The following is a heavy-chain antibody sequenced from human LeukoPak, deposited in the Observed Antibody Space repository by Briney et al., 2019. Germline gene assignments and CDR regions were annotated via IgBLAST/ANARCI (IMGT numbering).Heavy chain of an antibody. CDR3: ARGGRSSTSCQDY. D-gene: IGHD2-2*01. CDR2: ISYDGSNK. V-gene: IGHV3-30*01. Sequence: PGRSLRLSCAASGFTFSSYAMLWVRQAPGKGRKWVAAISYDGSNKYYADSVKGRFTISRDNSKNTLYLQMNSLRAEDTAVYYCARGGRSSTSCQDYWGQGTLVTVSS. CDR1: GFTFSSYA. J-gene: IGHJ4*02.